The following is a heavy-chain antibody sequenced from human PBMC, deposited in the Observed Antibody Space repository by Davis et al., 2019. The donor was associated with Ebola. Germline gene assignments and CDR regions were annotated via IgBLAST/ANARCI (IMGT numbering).Heavy chain of an antibody. J-gene: IGHJ5*02. V-gene: IGHV1-2*02. CDR3: AREGSYCSSTSCYLYSDWWFDP. CDR2: INPNSGDT. CDR1: GYSFNDYE. D-gene: IGHD2-2*01. Sequence: ASVKVSCKASGYSFNDYEIYWLRQAPGQGLEWMGWINPNSGDTKYAQKFQGRVTMTRDTSISTAYMELSRLRSDDTAVYYCAREGSYCSSTSCYLYSDWWFDPWGQGTLVTVSS.